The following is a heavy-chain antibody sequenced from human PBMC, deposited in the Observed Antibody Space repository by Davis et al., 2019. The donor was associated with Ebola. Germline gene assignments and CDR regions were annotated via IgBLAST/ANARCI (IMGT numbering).Heavy chain of an antibody. Sequence: PSETLSLTCTVSGGSISSSSYYWGWIRQPPGKGLEWIGSIYYSGSSHYNPSLKSRVTISVDTSKNQFSLKLSSVTAADTAVYYCARTNYYDSSGYYYSYPNWFDPWGQGTLVTVSS. CDR1: GGSISSSSYY. V-gene: IGHV4-39*01. J-gene: IGHJ5*02. D-gene: IGHD3-22*01. CDR3: ARTNYYDSSGYYYSYPNWFDP. CDR2: IYYSGSS.